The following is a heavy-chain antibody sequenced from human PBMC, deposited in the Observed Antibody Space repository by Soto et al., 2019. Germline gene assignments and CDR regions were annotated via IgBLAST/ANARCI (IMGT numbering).Heavy chain of an antibody. D-gene: IGHD6-6*01. CDR1: GGTFSSYA. CDR2: IIPIFGTA. J-gene: IGHJ6*02. Sequence: ASVKVSCKASGGTFSSYAISWVRQAPGQGLEWMGGIIPIFGTANYAQKFQGRVTITADESTSTAYMELSSLRSEDTAVYYCARDLYSSSSWYYYYYGMDVWGQGPTVTSP. CDR3: ARDLYSSSSWYYYYYGMDV. V-gene: IGHV1-69*13.